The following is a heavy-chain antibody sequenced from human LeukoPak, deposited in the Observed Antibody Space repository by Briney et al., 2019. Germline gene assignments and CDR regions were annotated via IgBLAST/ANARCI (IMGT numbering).Heavy chain of an antibody. CDR2: VTDTGNR. Sequence: KPSETLSLTCAVYGGSFSGYYWTWLRQPPGQGLEWIGEVTDTGNRNYNPSLRSRVTISVDTAKNQFSLKLTSVTAADTSVFYCARGRGYSSGWGHYYYSIDVWGQGTTVTVS. J-gene: IGHJ6*03. CDR1: GGSFSGYY. V-gene: IGHV4-34*01. CDR3: ARGRGYSSGWGHYYYSIDV. D-gene: IGHD6-19*01.